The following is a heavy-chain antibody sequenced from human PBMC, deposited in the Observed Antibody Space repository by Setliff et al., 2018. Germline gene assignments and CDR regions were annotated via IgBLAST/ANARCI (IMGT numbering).Heavy chain of an antibody. CDR3: AKGLKSSGRDWYFDY. Sequence: GGSLRLSCAASEFRFSIYGMHWVRQAPGKGLECVAFIRYDGSNKYYADYVKGRFTISRDNSKNTLYLQMNSLRAEDTAVYYCAKGLKSSGRDWYFDYWGPGTLVTVSS. CDR1: EFRFSIYG. D-gene: IGHD3-22*01. V-gene: IGHV3-30*02. J-gene: IGHJ4*02. CDR2: IRYDGSNK.